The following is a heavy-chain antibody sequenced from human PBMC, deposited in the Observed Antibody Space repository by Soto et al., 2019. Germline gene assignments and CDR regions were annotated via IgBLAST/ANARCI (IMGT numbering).Heavy chain of an antibody. CDR2: IWYDGSNK. CDR1: GFTFSSYG. V-gene: IGHV3-33*01. J-gene: IGHJ2*01. Sequence: QVQLVESGGGVVQPGRSLRLSCAASGFTFSSYGMHWVRQAPGKGLEWVAVIWYDGSNKYYADSVKGRFTISRDNSKNPLYLQMNSLRAEDTAVYYCARVASDYGDFQAYWYFDLWGRGTLVTVSS. CDR3: ARVASDYGDFQAYWYFDL. D-gene: IGHD4-17*01.